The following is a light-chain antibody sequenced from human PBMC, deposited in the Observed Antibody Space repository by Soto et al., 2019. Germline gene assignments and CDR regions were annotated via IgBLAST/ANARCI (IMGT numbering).Light chain of an antibody. J-gene: IGKJ5*01. CDR2: DAS. Sequence: EIVLTQSPATLSLSPGERATLSCRASQSVSSYLAWYQQKPGQAPRLLIYDASNRATGIPARFSGSGSGTDFTLTISRLEPEDFAVYYCQQCKNWFSITFGQGTRLEIK. CDR3: QQCKNWFSIT. CDR1: QSVSSY. V-gene: IGKV3-11*01.